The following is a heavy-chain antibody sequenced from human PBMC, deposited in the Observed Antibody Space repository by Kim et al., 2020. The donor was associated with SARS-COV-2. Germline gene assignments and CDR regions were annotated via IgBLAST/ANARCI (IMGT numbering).Heavy chain of an antibody. V-gene: IGHV3-23*01. CDR3: ARATEYTLFDP. Sequence: YSADSVKGRFTISKDNSKNTLYLQMNSLRVDDTAVYYCARATEYTLFDPWGRGTLVSVSS. D-gene: IGHD6-6*01. J-gene: IGHJ5*02.